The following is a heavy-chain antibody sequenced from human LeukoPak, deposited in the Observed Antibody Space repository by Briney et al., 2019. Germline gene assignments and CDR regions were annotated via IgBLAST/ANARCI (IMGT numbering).Heavy chain of an antibody. V-gene: IGHV4-59*01. CDR1: GGSISSYY. Sequence: PSETLSLTCTVSGGSISSYYWSWIRQPPGKGLEWIGYIYYSGSTKYNPSLKSRVTISVDTSKNQFSLKLSSVTAADTAVYYCARAIPSSDAFDIWGQGTMVTVSS. CDR3: ARAIPSSDAFDI. J-gene: IGHJ3*02. CDR2: IYYSGST.